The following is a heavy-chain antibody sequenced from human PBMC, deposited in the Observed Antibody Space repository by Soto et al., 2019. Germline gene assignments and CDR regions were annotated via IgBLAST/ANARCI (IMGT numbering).Heavy chain of an antibody. Sequence: PGESLKISCKGSGYSFTSYWIGWVRQMPGKGLEWMGIIYPGDSDTRYSPSFQGQVTISADKSISTAYLQWSSLKASDTAMYYCARHAGYCISTSCSYRHGMDVWGQGTTVTVSS. CDR2: IYPGDSDT. J-gene: IGHJ6*02. CDR3: ARHAGYCISTSCSYRHGMDV. V-gene: IGHV5-51*01. CDR1: GYSFTSYW. D-gene: IGHD2-2*01.